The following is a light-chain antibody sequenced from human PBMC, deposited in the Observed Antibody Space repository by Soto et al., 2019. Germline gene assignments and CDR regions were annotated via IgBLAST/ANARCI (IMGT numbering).Light chain of an antibody. J-gene: IGLJ2*01. Sequence: QSVLTQPPSVSGAPGQRVTISCTGSSSNIGAGYDVHWYQQLPGTAPKLLIYGNSNRPSGVPDRFSGSKSGTSASLAITGLQAEDEADYYYQSYDSSLSGSVVFGGGTKVTVL. CDR1: SSNIGAGYD. V-gene: IGLV1-40*01. CDR3: QSYDSSLSGSVV. CDR2: GNS.